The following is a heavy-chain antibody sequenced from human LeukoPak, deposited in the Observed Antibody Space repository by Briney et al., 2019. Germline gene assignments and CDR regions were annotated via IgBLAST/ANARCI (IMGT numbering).Heavy chain of an antibody. CDR1: GFIFSDYD. V-gene: IGHV3-11*04. Sequence: GGSLRLSCAASGFIFSDYDGNWIRQVPGKGLEWLAHTSSRGDGIYYADSVKGRFTVSRDNGKNSHYLQMNSLRAEDTAVYFCARDYCTGDNCYRVFDYWGQGTLVTVSS. D-gene: IGHD2-15*01. CDR3: ARDYCTGDNCYRVFDY. J-gene: IGHJ4*02. CDR2: TSSRGDGI.